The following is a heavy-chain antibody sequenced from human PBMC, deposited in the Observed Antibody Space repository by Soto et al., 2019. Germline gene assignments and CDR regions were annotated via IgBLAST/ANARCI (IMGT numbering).Heavy chain of an antibody. CDR1: GGSINCYY. Sequence: ALFLTSQVSGGSINCYYWSWIRQPPGKGLEWIGYIYHSGSTYYNPSLKSRVTISVDRSKNQFSLKLSSVTAADTAVYYCARVPDRWGQGTLVTVSS. CDR3: ARVPDR. J-gene: IGHJ5*02. CDR2: IYHSGST. D-gene: IGHD2-2*01. V-gene: IGHV4-30-2*01.